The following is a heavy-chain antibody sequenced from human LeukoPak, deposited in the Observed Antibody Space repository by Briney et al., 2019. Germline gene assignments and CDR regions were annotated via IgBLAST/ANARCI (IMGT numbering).Heavy chain of an antibody. CDR1: GFIFTNFW. D-gene: IGHD1-26*01. CDR2: IKRDGSVK. CDR3: ARYQLVGATMSWSFDY. Sequence: GGSLRLSCTASGFIFTNFWMTWVRQAPGKGLEWVAKIKRDGSVKDYVDSVKGRFTVSRDNAKNSLYLQMDSLRAEDTAMYYCARYQLVGATMSWSFDYWGQGTLVTVSS. J-gene: IGHJ4*02. V-gene: IGHV3-7*01.